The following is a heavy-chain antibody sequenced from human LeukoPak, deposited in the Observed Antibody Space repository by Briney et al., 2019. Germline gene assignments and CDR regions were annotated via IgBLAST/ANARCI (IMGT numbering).Heavy chain of an antibody. CDR3: ARRGYYDSSGHYEEYYFDY. CDR2: IYPGDSDT. Sequence: GESLKISCKGSGYSFTSYWIGWVRQMPGKGLEWMGIIYPGDSDTRYSPSFQGQVTISADKSISTAYLQWSSLKASDTAMYHCARRGYYDSSGHYEEYYFDYWGQGTLVTVSS. V-gene: IGHV5-51*01. J-gene: IGHJ4*02. CDR1: GYSFTSYW. D-gene: IGHD3-22*01.